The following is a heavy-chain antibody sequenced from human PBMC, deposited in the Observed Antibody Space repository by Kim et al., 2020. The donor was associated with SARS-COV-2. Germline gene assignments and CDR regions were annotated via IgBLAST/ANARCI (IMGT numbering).Heavy chain of an antibody. CDR3: ARTPHCSSTSCYFDY. V-gene: IGHV3-7*04. J-gene: IGHJ4*02. Sequence: SVKGRFTISRDNAKISLYLQMNSLRAEDTAVYYCARTPHCSSTSCYFDYWGQGTLVTVSS. D-gene: IGHD2-2*01.